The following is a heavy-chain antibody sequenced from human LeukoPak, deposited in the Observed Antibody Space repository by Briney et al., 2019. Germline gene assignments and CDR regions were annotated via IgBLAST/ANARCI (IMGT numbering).Heavy chain of an antibody. CDR1: GGSLSSYY. V-gene: IGHV4-59*01. CDR3: ATSSRATGTDAFDI. Sequence: SETLSLTCTVSGGSLSSYYWSWIRQPPGKGLEWIGYIYYSGSTNYNPSLKSRVTISVDTSKNQFSLKLSSVTAADTAVYYCATSSRATGTDAFDIWGQGTMVTVSS. CDR2: IYYSGST. J-gene: IGHJ3*02. D-gene: IGHD3-9*01.